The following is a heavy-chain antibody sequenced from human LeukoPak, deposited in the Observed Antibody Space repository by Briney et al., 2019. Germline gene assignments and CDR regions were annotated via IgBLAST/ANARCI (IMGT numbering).Heavy chain of an antibody. CDR2: INHSGST. Sequence: SETLSLTCAVYGGSFSGYYWSWIRQPPGKVLEWIGEINHSGSTNYNPSLKSRVTISVDTSKNQFSLKLSSVTAADTAVYYCARGGNSVYYDFWSGYWGLFDYWGQGTLVTVSS. CDR1: GGSFSGYY. V-gene: IGHV4-34*01. CDR3: ARGGNSVYYDFWSGYWGLFDY. J-gene: IGHJ4*02. D-gene: IGHD3-3*01.